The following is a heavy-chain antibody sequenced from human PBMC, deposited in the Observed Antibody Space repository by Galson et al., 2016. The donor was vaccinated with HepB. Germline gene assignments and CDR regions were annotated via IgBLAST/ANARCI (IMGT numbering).Heavy chain of an antibody. V-gene: IGHV4-31*03. CDR1: GGSISSAAYY. Sequence: TLSLTCTVSGGSISSAAYYWSWIRQHPGKGLEWIGNIYYSGRTSYNTSLKSRVTISVDTSKNKFSLTLTSVTAADTAVYYCARDLRASAGPFDYWGQGTPVTVTS. J-gene: IGHJ4*02. D-gene: IGHD6-13*01. CDR3: ARDLRASAGPFDY. CDR2: IYYSGRT.